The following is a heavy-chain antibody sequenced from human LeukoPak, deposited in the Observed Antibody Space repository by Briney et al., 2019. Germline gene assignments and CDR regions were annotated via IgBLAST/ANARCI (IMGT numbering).Heavy chain of an antibody. CDR2: IYYSGST. D-gene: IGHD2-15*01. V-gene: IGHV4-39*01. CDR3: TLRIPHVRGFDP. CDR1: GGSISSSSYY. J-gene: IGHJ5*02. Sequence: PSETLSLTCTVSGGSISSSSYYWGWIRQPPGKGLEWIGSIYYSGSTYYNPSLKSRVTISVDTSKNQFSLKLSSVTAADTAVYYCTLRIPHVRGFDPWGQGTLVTVSS.